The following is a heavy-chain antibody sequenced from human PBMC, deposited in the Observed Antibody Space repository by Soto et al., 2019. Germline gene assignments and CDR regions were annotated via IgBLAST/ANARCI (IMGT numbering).Heavy chain of an antibody. CDR3: ARRIHNQGFEYYFDS. V-gene: IGHV4-39*01. Sequence: SETLCLTCSASGGSIAGSGAAWGWIRQSPGKGLEWIGTIDYSGNIYYIPSLKSRITISVDTSKNQISLKLSSVTAADTAVYYCARRIHNQGFEYYFDSWGQGTLVTVSS. CDR1: GGSIAGSGAA. CDR2: IDYSGNI. D-gene: IGHD1-1*01. J-gene: IGHJ4*02.